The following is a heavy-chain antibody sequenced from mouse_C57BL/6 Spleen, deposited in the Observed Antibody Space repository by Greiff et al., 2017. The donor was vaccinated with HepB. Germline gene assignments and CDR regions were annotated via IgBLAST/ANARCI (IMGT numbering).Heavy chain of an antibody. J-gene: IGHJ2*01. Sequence: VQLQQSGAELARPGASVKMSCKASGYTFTSYTMHWVKQRPGQGLEWIGYINPSSGYTKYNQKFKDKATLTADKYSSTAYMQLSSLTSEDSAGYYWASGGGNYGDYWGQGTTLTVSS. CDR1: GYTFTSYT. D-gene: IGHD2-1*01. V-gene: IGHV1-4*01. CDR3: ASGGGNYGDY. CDR2: INPSSGYT.